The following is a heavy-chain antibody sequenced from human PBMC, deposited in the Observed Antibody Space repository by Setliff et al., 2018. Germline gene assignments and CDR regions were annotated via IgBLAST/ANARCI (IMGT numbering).Heavy chain of an antibody. CDR1: GYTLTELS. Sequence: ASVKVSCKVSGYTLTELSMHWVLQAPGKGLEWMGGFDPEDGETIYAQKFQGRVTMTEDTSTDTAYMELSSLRSEDTAVYYCATYAVVVPAALYSSSWAFDYWGQGTLVTVSS. CDR3: ATYAVVVPAALYSSSWAFDY. V-gene: IGHV1-24*01. CDR2: FDPEDGET. D-gene: IGHD2-2*01. J-gene: IGHJ4*02.